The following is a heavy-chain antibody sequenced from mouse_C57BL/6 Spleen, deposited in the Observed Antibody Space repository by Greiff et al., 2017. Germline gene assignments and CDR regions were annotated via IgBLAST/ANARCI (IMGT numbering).Heavy chain of an antibody. CDR1: GYTFTSYW. Sequence: QVQLQQPGAELVMPGASVKLSCKASGYTFTSYWMHWVKQRPGQGLEWIGEIDPSDSYTNYNQKFKGKSTLTVDKSSSTAYMQLSSLTSEDSAVYYCASYYKRAMDYWGQGTSVTVSS. D-gene: IGHD2-12*01. V-gene: IGHV1-69*01. CDR3: ASYYKRAMDY. CDR2: IDPSDSYT. J-gene: IGHJ4*01.